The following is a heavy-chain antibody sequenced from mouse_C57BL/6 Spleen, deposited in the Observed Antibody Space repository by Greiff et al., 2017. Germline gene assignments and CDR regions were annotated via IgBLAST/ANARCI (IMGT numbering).Heavy chain of an antibody. V-gene: IGHV1-74*01. CDR1: GYTFTSYW. CDR3: ATTYSNYWYFDV. D-gene: IGHD2-5*01. Sequence: QVQLQQPGAELVKPGASVKVSCKASGYTFTSYWMHWVKQRPGQGLEWIGRIHPSDSDTNYNQKFKGKATLTVDKSSSTAYRQLSSLTSEDSAVYCCATTYSNYWYFDVWGTGTTVTVSS. CDR2: IHPSDSDT. J-gene: IGHJ1*03.